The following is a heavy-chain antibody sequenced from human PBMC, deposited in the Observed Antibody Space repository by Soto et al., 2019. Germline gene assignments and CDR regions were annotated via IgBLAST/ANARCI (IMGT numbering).Heavy chain of an antibody. J-gene: IGHJ6*03. CDR3: ARIPGYSSSWNYYYYYYMDV. CDR2: IFSNDEK. CDR1: GFSLSNARMG. D-gene: IGHD6-13*01. V-gene: IGHV2-26*01. Sequence: SGPTLVNPTETLTLTCTVSGFSLSNARMGVSWIRQPPGKALEWLAHIFSNDEKSYSTSLKSRLTISKDTSKSQVVLTMTNMDPVDTATYYCARIPGYSSSWNYYYYYYMDVWGKGTTVTVSS.